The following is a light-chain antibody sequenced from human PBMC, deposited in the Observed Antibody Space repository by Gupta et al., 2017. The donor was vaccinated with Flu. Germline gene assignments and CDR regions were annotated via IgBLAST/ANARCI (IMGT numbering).Light chain of an antibody. CDR1: QSIGNW. CDR2: KAS. CDR3: QLYNSFST. J-gene: IGKJ1*01. Sequence: DIQMTQSPSTLSASVGDSVPITSRARQSIGNWLAWYQQKPGKDPRFLIYKASGLEAGVPSRFSGSGSGTEFTLTISSLQPVDFATYFCQLYNSFSTFGQGTKVEIK. V-gene: IGKV1-5*03.